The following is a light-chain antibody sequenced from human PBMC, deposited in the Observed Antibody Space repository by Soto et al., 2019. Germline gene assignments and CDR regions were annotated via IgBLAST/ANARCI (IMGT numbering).Light chain of an antibody. J-gene: IGLJ1*01. CDR3: AAWDDSLSGYV. CDR2: SNY. V-gene: IGLV1-44*01. Sequence: QSVLTQVPSASGAPGQRVSISCSGSSSNIGRNTVNWYQQLPGTAPKLLIYSNYHRPSGVPDRFSGSKSGTSASLAISGLQSEDEADYYCAAWDDSLSGYVFGTGTKLTVL. CDR1: SSNIGRNT.